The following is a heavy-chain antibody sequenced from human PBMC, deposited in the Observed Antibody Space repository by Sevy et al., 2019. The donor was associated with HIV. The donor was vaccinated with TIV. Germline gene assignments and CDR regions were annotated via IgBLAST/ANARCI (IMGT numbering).Heavy chain of an antibody. CDR2: VTTYKDST. D-gene: IGHD3-3*01. CDR1: GYTLNDYG. J-gene: IGHJ6*02. V-gene: IGHV1-18*01. Sequence: ASVKVSCKASGYTLNDYGISWVRQAPGQGLAWIGWVTTYKDSTNYAQNFQGRVTLNTDTSTNTAYMELRSLRSDDTAVYYCARVDPYYEFGDVWGQGTTVTVSS. CDR3: ARVDPYYEFGDV.